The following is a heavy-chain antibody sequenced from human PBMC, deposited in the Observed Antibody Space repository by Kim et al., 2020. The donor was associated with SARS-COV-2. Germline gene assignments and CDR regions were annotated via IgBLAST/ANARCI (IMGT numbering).Heavy chain of an antibody. V-gene: IGHV3-23*01. CDR2: GSSTNT. Sequence: GSSTNTNHTDSVKGRITNARDNSRNTLYLQMNSLRAEDTAVYYCAKRMDVWGKGTTVIVSS. CDR3: AKRMDV. J-gene: IGHJ6*03.